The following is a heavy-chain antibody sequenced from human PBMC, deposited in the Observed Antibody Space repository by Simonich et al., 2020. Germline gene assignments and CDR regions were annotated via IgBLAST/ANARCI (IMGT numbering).Heavy chain of an antibody. J-gene: IGHJ3*02. Sequence: QLQLQESGPGLVKPSETLSLTCTVSGGSIGSSSYYWGWIRQPPGKGLEWIGSIYYSGSTYYNPALKSRGTISVDTSKNQFSLKLSSVTAADTAVYYCARHAGFAFDIWGQGTMVTVSS. V-gene: IGHV4-39*01. CDR1: GGSIGSSSYY. D-gene: IGHD6-13*01. CDR3: ARHAGFAFDI. CDR2: IYYSGST.